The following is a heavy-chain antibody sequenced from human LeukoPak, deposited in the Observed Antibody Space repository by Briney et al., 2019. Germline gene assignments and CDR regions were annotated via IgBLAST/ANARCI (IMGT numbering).Heavy chain of an antibody. CDR3: ARHAGLRGYSYGYPRPLTSNNWFDP. D-gene: IGHD5-18*01. V-gene: IGHV4-39*01. CDR2: IYYSGST. CDR1: GFTFSTYW. J-gene: IGHJ5*02. Sequence: PGGSLRLSCAASGFTFSTYWMTWVRQPPGKGLEWIGSIYYSGSTYYNPSLKSRVTISVDTSKNQFSLKLSSVTAADTAVYYCARHAGLRGYSYGYPRPLTSNNWFDPWGQGTLVTVSS.